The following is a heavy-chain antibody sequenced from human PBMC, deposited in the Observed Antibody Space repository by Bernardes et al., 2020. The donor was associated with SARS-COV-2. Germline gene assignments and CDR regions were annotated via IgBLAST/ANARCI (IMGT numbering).Heavy chain of an antibody. D-gene: IGHD1-26*01. CDR3: ARDYLSGSYFGWFDP. V-gene: IGHV3-33*01. J-gene: IGHJ5*02. Sequence: SLRLSCAASGFTFSTYGMHWVRQAPGKGLEWVAVIWYDGSNKYYGDSVKGRFTISRDNSKNTLYLQMNSLRAEDTAVYYCARDYLSGSYFGWFDPWGQGTLVTVSS. CDR2: IWYDGSNK. CDR1: GFTFSTYG.